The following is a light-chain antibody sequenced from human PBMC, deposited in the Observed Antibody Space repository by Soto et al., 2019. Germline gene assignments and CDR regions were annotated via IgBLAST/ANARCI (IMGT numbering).Light chain of an antibody. CDR1: QTVYNGY. V-gene: IGKV3-20*01. Sequence: ENVVTQSPGTLSLSPGERATLSCRASQTVYNGYLAWYQQKPGQAPRLLIYGASSRATGIPDRFSGSESGTDFTLTISSLEPEDFAVYYCQQYVSSPRTFGQGTKVEIK. J-gene: IGKJ1*01. CDR2: GAS. CDR3: QQYVSSPRT.